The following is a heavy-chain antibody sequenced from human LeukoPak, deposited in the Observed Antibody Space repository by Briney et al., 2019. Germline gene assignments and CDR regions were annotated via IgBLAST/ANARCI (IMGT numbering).Heavy chain of an antibody. Sequence: PGGSLRLSCAASGFAFNTYAMHWVRQAPGQGLEWVALIWHDGSHKFYSNSVRGQFTISRDNSKNTVSLQMNNLRPEDTAVYYCAREFLVRGIYPDFWGKGPRVTVSS. J-gene: IGHJ4*02. CDR2: IWHDGSHK. V-gene: IGHV3-33*01. CDR1: GFAFNTYA. CDR3: AREFLVRGIYPDF. D-gene: IGHD3-10*01.